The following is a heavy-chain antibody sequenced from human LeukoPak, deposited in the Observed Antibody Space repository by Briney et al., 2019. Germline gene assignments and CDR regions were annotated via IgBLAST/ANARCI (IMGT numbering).Heavy chain of an antibody. CDR2: IYTSGST. CDR1: GGSISSYY. CDR3: ARDLGTPYYYDSSGYYSYYYYYYIDV. J-gene: IGHJ6*03. Sequence: NASETLSLTCIVSGGSISSYYWSWIRQPAGKGLEWIGRIYTSGSTNYNPSLKSRVTMSVDTSKNQFSLKLSSVTAADTAVYYCARDLGTPYYYDSSGYYSYYYYYYIDVWGKGTTVTVSS. V-gene: IGHV4-4*07. D-gene: IGHD3-22*01.